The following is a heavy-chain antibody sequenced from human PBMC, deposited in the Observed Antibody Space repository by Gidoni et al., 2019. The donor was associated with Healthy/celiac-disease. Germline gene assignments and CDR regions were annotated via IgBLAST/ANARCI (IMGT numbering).Heavy chain of an antibody. CDR2: IYYSGST. V-gene: IGHV4-59*01. J-gene: IGHJ5*02. D-gene: IGHD6-13*01. Sequence: QVQLQESGPGLVKPSETLSLTCTVPGGSISSYYWSWIRQPPGKGLEWIGYIYYSGSTNYNPSLKSRVTISVDTSKNQFSLKLSSVTAADTAVYYCARLQLVNWFDPWGQGTLVTVSS. CDR1: GGSISSYY. CDR3: ARLQLVNWFDP.